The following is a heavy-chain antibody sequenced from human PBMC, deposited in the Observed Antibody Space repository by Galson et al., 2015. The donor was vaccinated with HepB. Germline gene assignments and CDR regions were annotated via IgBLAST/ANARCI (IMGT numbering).Heavy chain of an antibody. CDR2: IIPIVGTA. J-gene: IGHJ5*01. D-gene: IGHD5-12*01. CDR1: GGTFSSYA. V-gene: IGHV1-69*06. Sequence: SLKLSCTASGGTFSSYAVSWVRQAPGQGLEWTGGIIPIVGTANYAQTFQGRVTITVDKSTTTAYMELSSLRSEDKAMYYCARDSGGYSGYDGWFDFWGQGTQVIVSS. CDR3: ARDSGGYSGYDGWFDF.